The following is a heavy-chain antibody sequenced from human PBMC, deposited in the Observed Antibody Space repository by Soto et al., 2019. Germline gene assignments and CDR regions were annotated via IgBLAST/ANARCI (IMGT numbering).Heavy chain of an antibody. CDR1: GGSISSTNW. J-gene: IGHJ4*02. Sequence: QVQLQESGPGLVKPSGTLSLTCAVSGGSISSTNWWSWVRQSPGKGLEWIGDIYQSGSTNYNPSLKSQVTISLDKSKHQFSLKLTSVTAADTAVYYGAREADSALVTFDYWGQATLVTVPS. CDR3: AREADSALVTFDY. CDR2: IYQSGST. D-gene: IGHD5-18*01. V-gene: IGHV4-4*02.